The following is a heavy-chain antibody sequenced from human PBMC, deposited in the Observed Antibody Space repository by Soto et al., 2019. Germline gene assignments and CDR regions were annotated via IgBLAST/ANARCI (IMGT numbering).Heavy chain of an antibody. Sequence: SETLSLTCAVFGGSFSDYHWSWIRQPPGKGLEWIGEINHSGSTNYNASLKSRVTISIDTSKNHFSLKLSSVTAADTAVYYCAREQGSFDYWGQGTLVTVSS. V-gene: IGHV4-34*01. D-gene: IGHD3-10*01. CDR3: AREQGSFDY. CDR2: INHSGST. J-gene: IGHJ4*02. CDR1: GGSFSDYH.